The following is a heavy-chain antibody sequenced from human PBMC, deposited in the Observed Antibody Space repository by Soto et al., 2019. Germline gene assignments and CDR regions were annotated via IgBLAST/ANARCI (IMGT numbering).Heavy chain of an antibody. CDR2: IKPDGSEK. CDR1: GFTFSSYW. CDR3: ANIGRSDRAFDI. V-gene: IGHV3-7*01. D-gene: IGHD5-12*01. Sequence: PGGSLRLSCAASGFTFSSYWMSWVRQAPGKGLEWVANIKPDGSEKIYVDSVKGRFTISRGNAKNSLYLQMNSLRAEDTAVYYCANIGRSDRAFDIWGQGTMVTVSS. J-gene: IGHJ3*02.